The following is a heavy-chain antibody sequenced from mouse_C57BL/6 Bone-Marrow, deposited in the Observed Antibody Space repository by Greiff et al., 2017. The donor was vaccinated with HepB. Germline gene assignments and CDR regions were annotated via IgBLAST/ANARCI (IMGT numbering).Heavy chain of an antibody. D-gene: IGHD1-1*01. V-gene: IGHV1-55*01. J-gene: IGHJ2*01. Sequence: VQLQQPGAELVKPGASVKMSCKASGYTFTSYWITWVKQRPGQGLEWIGDIYPGSGSTNYNEKFKSKATLTVDTSSSTAYMQLSSLTSEDPAVYYCARFITTVVALDYWGQGTTLTVSS. CDR2: IYPGSGST. CDR1: GYTFTSYW. CDR3: ARFITTVVALDY.